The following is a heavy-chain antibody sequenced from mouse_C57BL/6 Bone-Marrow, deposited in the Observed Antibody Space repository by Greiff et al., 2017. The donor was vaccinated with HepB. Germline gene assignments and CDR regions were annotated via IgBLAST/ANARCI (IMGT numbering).Heavy chain of an antibody. J-gene: IGHJ4*01. CDR2: ISDGGSYT. CDR1: GFTFSSYA. CDR3: ARDLGRAFYAMDY. Sequence: EVNVVESGGGLVKPGGSLKLSCAASGFTFSSYAMSWVRQTPEKRLEWVATISDGGSYTYYPDNVKGRFTISRDNAKNNLYLQMSHLKSEDTAMYYCARDLGRAFYAMDYWGQGTSVTVSS. V-gene: IGHV5-4*01. D-gene: IGHD3-3*01.